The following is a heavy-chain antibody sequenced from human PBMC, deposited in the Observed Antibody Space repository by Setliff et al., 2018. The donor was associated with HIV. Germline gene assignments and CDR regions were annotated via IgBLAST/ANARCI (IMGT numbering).Heavy chain of an antibody. CDR3: VFWDHSGTWPFDY. CDR2: INTSGGSA. V-gene: IGHV1-46*01. Sequence: ASVKVSCKASGYTFTSYPMHWVRQAPGQGMEWMGVINTSGGSAGYAEKFRGRVTMTRDTSTSTVYMDLRNLRSEDTAVDYCVFWDHSGTWPFDYWGQGTLVTVSS. J-gene: IGHJ4*02. D-gene: IGHD3-10*01. CDR1: GYTFTSYP.